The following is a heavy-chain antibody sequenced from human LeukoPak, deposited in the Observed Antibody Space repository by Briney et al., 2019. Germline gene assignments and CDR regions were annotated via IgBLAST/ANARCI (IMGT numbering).Heavy chain of an antibody. D-gene: IGHD5-12*01. CDR2: INGDGGST. CDR1: GFIFDDYT. Sequence: GGSLRLSCTASGFIFDDYTMHWVRQAPGKGLEWVSLINGDGGSTYYADSVKGRFTISRDNSKNSLYLQMNSLRTEDTALYYCAKAAPYSGYDTFFDYWGQGTLVTVSS. J-gene: IGHJ4*02. V-gene: IGHV3-43*01. CDR3: AKAAPYSGYDTFFDY.